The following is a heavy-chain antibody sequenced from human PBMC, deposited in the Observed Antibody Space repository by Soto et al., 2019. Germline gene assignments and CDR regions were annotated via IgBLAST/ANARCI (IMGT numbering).Heavy chain of an antibody. CDR2: IKQDGSQN. CDR1: GFTFSNAW. Sequence: GGSLRLSCAASGFTFSNAWMSWVRQAPGKGLEWVANIKQDGSQNYYVDSVKCRFTTSRDNTKNSFYLQMNSLRAEDTAVCYCARDHINGWKFDYWGRGTLVTVSS. D-gene: IGHD6-19*01. CDR3: ARDHINGWKFDY. J-gene: IGHJ4*02. V-gene: IGHV3-7*01.